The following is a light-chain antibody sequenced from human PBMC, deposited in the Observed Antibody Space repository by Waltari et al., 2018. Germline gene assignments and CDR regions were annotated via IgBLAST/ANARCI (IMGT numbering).Light chain of an antibody. Sequence: SYELTQPPSVSVSPGQTASITCPGDILGSKYASWYQHKPGQSPLLVIYQDINRPSGIPERFSGSKSGNTATLTISGTQAMDDADYYCQALGSNRWVFGGGTKLTVL. V-gene: IGLV3-1*01. CDR1: ILGSKY. CDR3: QALGSNRWV. J-gene: IGLJ3*02. CDR2: QDI.